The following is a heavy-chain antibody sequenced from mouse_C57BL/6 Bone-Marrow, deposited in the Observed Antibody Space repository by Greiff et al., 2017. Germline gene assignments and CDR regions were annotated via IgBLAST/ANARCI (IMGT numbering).Heavy chain of an antibody. CDR2: ISSGSSTI. V-gene: IGHV5-17*01. CDR1: GFTFSDYG. Sequence: EVHLVESGGGLVKPGGSLKLSCAASGFTFSDYGMHWVRQAPEKGLEWVAYISSGSSTIYYADTVKGRFTISRDNAKNTLFLQMTSLRSEDTAMYYCARHYYGSSFYFDYWGQGTTLTVSS. CDR3: ARHYYGSSFYFDY. D-gene: IGHD1-1*01. J-gene: IGHJ2*01.